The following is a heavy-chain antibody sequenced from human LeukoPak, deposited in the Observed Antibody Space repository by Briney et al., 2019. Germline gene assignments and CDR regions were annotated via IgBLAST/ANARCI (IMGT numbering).Heavy chain of an antibody. J-gene: IGHJ5*02. CDR3: ARVYTTYNWFDP. CDR1: GYTFTSYG. Sequence: ASVKASCKASGYTFTSYGISWVRQAPGQGLEWMGWISAYNGNTNYAQKLQGRVTMTTDTSTSTAYMELRSLRSDDTAVYYCARVYTTYNWFDPWGQGTLVTVSS. V-gene: IGHV1-18*01. CDR2: ISAYNGNT. D-gene: IGHD1-1*01.